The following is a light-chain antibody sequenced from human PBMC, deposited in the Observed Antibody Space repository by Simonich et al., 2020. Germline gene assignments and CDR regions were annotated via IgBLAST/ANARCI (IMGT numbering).Light chain of an antibody. Sequence: QSALTQPASVSGSPGQSITISCTGTSSDVGSYNLVSWYQQHPGKASKLMIYESSKRPSGVSNRFSGSKSGNTASLTISGLQAEDEADYYCCSYAGSSTVVFGGGTKLTVL. V-gene: IGLV2-23*01. CDR3: CSYAGSSTVV. J-gene: IGLJ2*01. CDR2: ESS. CDR1: SSDVGSYNL.